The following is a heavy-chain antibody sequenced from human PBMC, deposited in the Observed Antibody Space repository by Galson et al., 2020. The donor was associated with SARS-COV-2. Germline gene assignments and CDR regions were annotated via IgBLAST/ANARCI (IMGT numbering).Heavy chain of an antibody. J-gene: IGHJ6*02. Sequence: GESLKISCAASGFTLDDYTMHWVRQAPGKGLEWVSLISWDGGSTYYADSVKGRFTISRDNSKNSLYLQMNSLRTEDTALYYCVKDMTAVSYYYGMTVWGQGTTVIVSS. CDR2: ISWDGGST. CDR1: GFTLDDYT. V-gene: IGHV3-43*01. CDR3: VKDMTAVSYYYGMTV.